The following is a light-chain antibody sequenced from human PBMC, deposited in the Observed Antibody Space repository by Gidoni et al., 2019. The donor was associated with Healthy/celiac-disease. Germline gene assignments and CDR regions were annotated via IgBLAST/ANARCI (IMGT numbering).Light chain of an antibody. Sequence: IVLTQSPGTLSLAPGERATLSCRASQSVRSSYLAWYQQKPGQAPRLLIYGASSRATGLPDRFSGSGSGTDFTLTISRLEPEDFAVYYCQQYGSSLITFGQGTRLEIK. J-gene: IGKJ5*01. CDR3: QQYGSSLIT. V-gene: IGKV3-20*01. CDR2: GAS. CDR1: QSVRSSY.